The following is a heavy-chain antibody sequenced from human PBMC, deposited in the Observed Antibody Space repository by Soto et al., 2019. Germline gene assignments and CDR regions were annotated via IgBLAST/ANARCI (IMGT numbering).Heavy chain of an antibody. CDR3: AGDLRSSSWPYLHCGMDV. V-gene: IGHV1-3*01. Sequence: QVQLMQSGTEVKKPGASVRVSCKASGYTFSSNAMHWVRQAPGQRLEWMGWINAGNGDTKYSQKFQGRVTITRDTSARPAHNELGRLRSEDTGVYYCAGDLRSSSWPYLHCGMDVLGQGTTVTVSS. D-gene: IGHD6-13*01. CDR2: INAGNGDT. CDR1: GYTFSSNA. J-gene: IGHJ6*02.